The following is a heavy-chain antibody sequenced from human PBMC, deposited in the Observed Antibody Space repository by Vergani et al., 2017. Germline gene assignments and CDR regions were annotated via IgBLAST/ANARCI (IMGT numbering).Heavy chain of an antibody. Sequence: QVQLQESGPGLVKPSETLSLTCTVSGGSISSYYWSWIRQPPGKGLEWIGYIYYSGSTNYNPSLKSRVTISVDTSKNQFSLKLSSVTAADTAVYYCARCYSSSWDLIDYWGQGTLVTVSS. CDR3: ARCYSSSWDLIDY. CDR1: GGSISSYY. J-gene: IGHJ4*02. CDR2: IYYSGST. D-gene: IGHD6-13*01. V-gene: IGHV4-59*01.